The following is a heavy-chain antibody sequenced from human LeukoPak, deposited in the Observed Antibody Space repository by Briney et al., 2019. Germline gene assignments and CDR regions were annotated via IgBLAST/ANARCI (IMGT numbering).Heavy chain of an antibody. CDR1: GGSISSGGYY. CDR3: ASHYYGSGSYYLDY. V-gene: IGHV4-31*03. D-gene: IGHD3-10*01. CDR2: IYYSGST. J-gene: IGHJ4*02. Sequence: SETLSLTCTVSGGSISSGGYYWSWIRQHPGKGLEWIGYIYYSGSTYYNPSLKSRVTISVDTSKNQFSLKLSSVTAADTAVYYCASHYYGSGSYYLDYWGQGTLVTVSS.